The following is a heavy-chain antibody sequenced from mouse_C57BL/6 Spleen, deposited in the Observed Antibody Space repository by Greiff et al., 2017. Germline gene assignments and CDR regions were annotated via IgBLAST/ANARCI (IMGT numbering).Heavy chain of an antibody. CDR1: GFNIKDYY. V-gene: IGHV14-2*01. CDR2: IEPEGGET. Sequence: VQLQQSGAELVKPGASVKLSCTASGFNIKDYYMHWVKQRTEQGLEWIGRIEPEGGETKYAPKFQGKATISADTSSNTAYLQLSSLTSEDPAVYYCGYGGYCSEGAVDYWGQGTSVTVSS. D-gene: IGHD2-3*01. J-gene: IGHJ4*01. CDR3: GYGGYCSEGAVDY.